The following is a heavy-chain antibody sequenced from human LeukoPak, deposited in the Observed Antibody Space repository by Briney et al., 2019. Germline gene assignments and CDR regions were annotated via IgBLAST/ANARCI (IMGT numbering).Heavy chain of an antibody. Sequence: GRSLRLSCAASGFTFSSYAMHWVRQAPGKGLEWVAVISYDGSNKYYADSVKGRFTISRDNSKNTLYPQMNSLRAEDTAVYYCARESPPMIVVGPLGYWGQGTLVTVSS. J-gene: IGHJ4*02. D-gene: IGHD3-22*01. CDR1: GFTFSSYA. CDR3: ARESPPMIVVGPLGY. CDR2: ISYDGSNK. V-gene: IGHV3-30-3*01.